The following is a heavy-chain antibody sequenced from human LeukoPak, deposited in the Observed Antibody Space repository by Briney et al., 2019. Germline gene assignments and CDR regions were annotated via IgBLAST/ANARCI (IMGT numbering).Heavy chain of an antibody. CDR3: ASTRLEYCRSTSCYASPAGYYYYGMDV. D-gene: IGHD2-2*01. Sequence: PSETLSLTCTVSGGSVSSGSYYWSWIRQPPGKGLEWIGYIYYSGSTNYNPSLKSRVTISVDTSKNQFSLKLSSVTAADTAVYYCASTRLEYCRSTSCYASPAGYYYYGMDVWGKGTTVTVSS. CDR2: IYYSGST. V-gene: IGHV4-61*01. CDR1: GGSVSSGSYY. J-gene: IGHJ6*04.